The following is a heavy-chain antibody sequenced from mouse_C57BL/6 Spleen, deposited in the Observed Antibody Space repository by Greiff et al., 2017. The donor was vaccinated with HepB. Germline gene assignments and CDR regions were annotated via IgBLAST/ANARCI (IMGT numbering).Heavy chain of an antibody. CDR1: GFTFSDYY. V-gene: IGHV5-12*01. CDR3: ARRDYSNRYYAMDY. J-gene: IGHJ4*01. CDR2: ISNGGGST. D-gene: IGHD2-5*01. Sequence: VQLKESGGGLVQPGGSLKLSCAASGFTFSDYYMYWVRQTPEKRLECVAYISNGGGSTYYPDTVKGRFTISRDNAKNTLYLQMSRLKSEDTAMYYCARRDYSNRYYAMDYWGQGTSVTVSS.